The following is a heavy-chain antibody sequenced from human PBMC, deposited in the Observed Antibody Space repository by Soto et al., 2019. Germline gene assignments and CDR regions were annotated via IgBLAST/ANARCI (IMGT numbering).Heavy chain of an antibody. J-gene: IGHJ4*02. CDR1: GFTFSDYG. V-gene: IGHV3-30*03. Sequence: GGSLRLSCEGPGFTFSDYGFHWVRQAPGKGLEWVPMISYDGSDRYYRDSVQGRFTISRDDSKNTVFLQMNSLRTEDTAMYYCARSTYCNGGSCYPQYWGPGTLVTVSS. CDR2: ISYDGSDR. D-gene: IGHD2-15*01. CDR3: ARSTYCNGGSCYPQY.